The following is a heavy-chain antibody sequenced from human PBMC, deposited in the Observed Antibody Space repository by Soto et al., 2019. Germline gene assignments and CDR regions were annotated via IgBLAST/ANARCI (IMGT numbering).Heavy chain of an antibody. CDR1: GGSISSYY. Sequence: SETLSLTCTVSGGSISSYYWSWIRQPPGKGLEWIGYIYYSGSTNYNPAPKSRVTTSVDTSKNQFSLKLTSVTAADTAVYYCARDRVGVSSNWFDSWGRGTLVTVSS. J-gene: IGHJ5*01. D-gene: IGHD1-26*01. CDR3: ARDRVGVSSNWFDS. V-gene: IGHV4-59*01. CDR2: IYYSGST.